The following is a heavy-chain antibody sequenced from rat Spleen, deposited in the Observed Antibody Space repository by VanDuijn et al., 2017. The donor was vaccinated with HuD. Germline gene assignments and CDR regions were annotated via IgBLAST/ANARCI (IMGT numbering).Heavy chain of an antibody. D-gene: IGHD1-11*01. J-gene: IGHJ3*01. CDR1: GFTFSNYG. CDR2: IAYDGGRT. Sequence: EEQLVESGGGLEQPGRSMKLSCAASGFTFSNYGMAWVRQAPKKGLEWVAYIAYDGGRTYYRDSVKGRFTISRDNAKSTLYLQMDSLRSEDTATYYCTTDSPYGGYRGSNWFAYWGQGTLVTVSS. CDR3: TTDSPYGGYRGSNWFAY. V-gene: IGHV5-20*01.